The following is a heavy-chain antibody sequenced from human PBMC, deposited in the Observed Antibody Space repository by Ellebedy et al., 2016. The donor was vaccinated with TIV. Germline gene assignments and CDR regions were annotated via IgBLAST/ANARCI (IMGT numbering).Heavy chain of an antibody. CDR3: ARLKKASTAMAPQGYFDL. Sequence: SETLSLTCTVSGGSISSSSYYWGWIRQPPGKGLEWIGNIYYSGSTYYNPSLKSRVTISVDTSKNQFSLKLSSVTAADTAVYYCARLKKASTAMAPQGYFDLWGRGTLVTVSS. CDR1: GGSISSSSYY. CDR2: IYYSGST. J-gene: IGHJ2*01. D-gene: IGHD5-18*01. V-gene: IGHV4-39*01.